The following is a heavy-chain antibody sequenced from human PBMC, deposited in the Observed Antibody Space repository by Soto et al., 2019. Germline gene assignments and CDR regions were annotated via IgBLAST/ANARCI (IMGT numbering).Heavy chain of an antibody. CDR3: VRGTSVVTPSLDY. J-gene: IGHJ4*02. Sequence: SETLSLTCAVYGGSFSDFYWTWIRQPPGTGLEWIGQINHRGSTNYNPSLKSRVTISGDTSKNQFSLKLSSVTAADTAVYYCVRGTSVVTPSLDYWGQGTLVTVSS. CDR1: GGSFSDFY. V-gene: IGHV4-34*01. D-gene: IGHD2-21*02. CDR2: INHRGST.